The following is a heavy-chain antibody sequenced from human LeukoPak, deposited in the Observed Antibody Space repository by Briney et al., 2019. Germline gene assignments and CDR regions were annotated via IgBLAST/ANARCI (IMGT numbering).Heavy chain of an antibody. CDR3: ARHTRYYYGSGSLEQTGDFDY. V-gene: IGHV4-59*01. Sequence: SETLSLTCSVSDGSIRTYYWSWIRQSPGQGLEWIGNIYYRGDINYNPSLKSRVIISIDTSKNQFSLKVTSLTAADTAVYYCARHTRYYYGSGSLEQTGDFDYWGQGTLVTVSS. CDR2: IYYRGDI. J-gene: IGHJ4*02. CDR1: DGSIRTYY. D-gene: IGHD3-10*01.